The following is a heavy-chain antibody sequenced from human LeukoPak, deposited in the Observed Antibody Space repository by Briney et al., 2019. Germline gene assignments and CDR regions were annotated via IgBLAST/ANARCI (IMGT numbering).Heavy chain of an antibody. CDR2: IYTSGNT. CDR3: ARDRSYDTRIVDF. J-gene: IGHJ4*02. D-gene: IGHD3-22*01. CDR1: GGSISGYY. Sequence: SETLSLTCTVSGGSISGYYWSWIRQPAGKGPEWIGRIYTSGNTNYTPSLKSRVTMSVDTSKNQFSLKLSSVTAADTAVYYCARDRSYDTRIVDFWGQGTLVTVSS. V-gene: IGHV4-4*07.